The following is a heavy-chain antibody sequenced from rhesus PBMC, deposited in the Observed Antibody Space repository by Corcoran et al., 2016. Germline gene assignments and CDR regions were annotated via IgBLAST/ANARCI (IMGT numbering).Heavy chain of an antibody. CDR1: GGSISSSY. V-gene: IGHV4-169*01. J-gene: IGHJ4*01. Sequence: QLQLQESGPGLVKPSETLSVTRAVSGGSISSSYWSWIRQAPGKGLELIGYIYGSGSSTNYNPSLKSRVTLSVDTSKNQLSLKLSAVTAADTAVYYCARGYSGYSYFDYWGQGVLVTVSS. CDR3: ARGYSGYSYFDY. CDR2: IYGSGSST. D-gene: IGHD5-24*01.